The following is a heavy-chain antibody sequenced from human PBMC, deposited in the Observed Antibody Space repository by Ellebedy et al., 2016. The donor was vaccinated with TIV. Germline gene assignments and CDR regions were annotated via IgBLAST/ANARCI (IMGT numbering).Heavy chain of an antibody. V-gene: IGHV1-8*02. D-gene: IGHD5-12*01. CDR3: ARDDIVATIDY. J-gene: IGHJ4*02. Sequence: ASVKVSXKASGYTFTGYYMHWVRQATGQGLEWMGWMNPNSGNTGYAQKFQGRVTMTRNTSISTAYMELSSLRSEDTAVYYCARDDIVATIDYWGQGTLVTVSS. CDR1: GYTFTGYY. CDR2: MNPNSGNT.